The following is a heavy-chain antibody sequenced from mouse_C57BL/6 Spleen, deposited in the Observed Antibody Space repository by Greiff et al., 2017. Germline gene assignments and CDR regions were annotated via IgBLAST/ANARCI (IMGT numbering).Heavy chain of an antibody. V-gene: IGHV1-55*01. CDR3: ARRGYYGSSSDY. CDR2: IYPGSGST. D-gene: IGHD1-1*01. Sequence: VQLQQPGAELVKPGASVKMSCKASGYTFTSYWITWVKQRPGQGLEWIGDIYPGSGSTNYNEKFKSKATLTVDTSSSTAYMQLSSLTSEDSAVYDCARRGYYGSSSDYWGQGTTLTVSS. CDR1: GYTFTSYW. J-gene: IGHJ2*01.